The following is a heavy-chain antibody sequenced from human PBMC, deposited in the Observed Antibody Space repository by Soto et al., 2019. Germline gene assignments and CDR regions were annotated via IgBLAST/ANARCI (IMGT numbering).Heavy chain of an antibody. J-gene: IGHJ4*02. Sequence: SEPLSLTCTVSGGSISSTSYYWVWIRQPPGKGLEWIGSFYYSGSTYYNPSLKSRVSISVDTSENQFSLKLSSVTAADTAVYYCARQVVDGTVAGTGSFDSWGQGTLVTVSS. D-gene: IGHD6-19*01. CDR3: ARQVVDGTVAGTGSFDS. V-gene: IGHV4-39*01. CDR2: FYYSGST. CDR1: GGSISSTSYY.